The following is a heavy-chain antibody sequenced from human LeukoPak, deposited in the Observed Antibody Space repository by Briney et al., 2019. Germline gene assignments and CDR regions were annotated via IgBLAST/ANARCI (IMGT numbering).Heavy chain of an antibody. CDR2: TYYRSKWYN. D-gene: IGHD6-19*01. V-gene: IGHV6-1*01. J-gene: IGHJ4*02. CDR1: GDSVSSNSAA. CDR3: ARRQNDGIAVAGPFDH. Sequence: SQTLSLTCAISGDSVSSNSAAWNWIRQSPSRGLEWLGRTYYRSKWYNDYAVSVKSRITINPDTSKNQFSLQLNSVTPEDTAVYYCARRQNDGIAVAGPFDHWGQGTLVTVSS.